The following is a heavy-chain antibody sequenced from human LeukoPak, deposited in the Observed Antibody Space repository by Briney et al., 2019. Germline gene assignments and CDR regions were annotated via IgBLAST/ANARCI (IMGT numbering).Heavy chain of an antibody. J-gene: IGHJ4*02. Sequence: GESLRISCKGPGYRFTSYWIGWVRQMPGKGLEWMGRIDPSDSYTNYSPSFQGHVTISADKSISTAYLQWSILKASDPAMYYCARAGLGELSSPDYWGQGTLVTVSS. V-gene: IGHV5-10-1*01. CDR1: GYRFTSYW. CDR3: ARAGLGELSSPDY. CDR2: IDPSDSYT. D-gene: IGHD3-16*02.